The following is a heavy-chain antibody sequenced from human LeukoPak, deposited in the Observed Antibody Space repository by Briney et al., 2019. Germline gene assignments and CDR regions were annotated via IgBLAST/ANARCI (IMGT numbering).Heavy chain of an antibody. J-gene: IGHJ6*03. CDR2: IYYSGST. V-gene: IGHV4-39*07. CDR3: ARLSIAARGKDYYYYYYMDV. CDR1: GGSISSSSYY. D-gene: IGHD6-6*01. Sequence: SETLSLTCTVSGGSISSSSYYWGWIRQPPGKGLEWIGSIYYSGSTYYNPSLKSRVTISVDTSKNQFSLNLNSVTAADTAVYYCARLSIAARGKDYYYYYYMDVWGKGTTVTVSS.